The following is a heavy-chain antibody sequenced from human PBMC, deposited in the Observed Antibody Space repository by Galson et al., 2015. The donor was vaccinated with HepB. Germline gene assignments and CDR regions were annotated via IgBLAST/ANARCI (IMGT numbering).Heavy chain of an antibody. J-gene: IGHJ3*02. V-gene: IGHV7-4-1*02. Sequence: SVKVSCKASGYTFTSYAMNWVRQAPGQGLEWMGWINTNTGNPTYAQGFTGRFVFSLDTSVSTAYLQISSLKAEDTAVYYCARLDSSSWLYDAFDIWGQGTMVTVSS. D-gene: IGHD6-13*01. CDR1: GYTFTSYA. CDR3: ARLDSSSWLYDAFDI. CDR2: INTNTGNP.